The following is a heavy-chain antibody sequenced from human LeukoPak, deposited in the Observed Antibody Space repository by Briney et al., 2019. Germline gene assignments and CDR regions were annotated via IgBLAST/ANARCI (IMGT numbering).Heavy chain of an antibody. Sequence: PSETLSLTCTVSGVSISSYYWSWIRRPPGKGLEWIGYIYYSGSTNYNPSLKSRVTISVDTSKNQFSLKLSSVTAADTAVYYCARAWGLEDYWGQGTLVTVSS. CDR3: ARAWGLEDY. CDR2: IYYSGST. J-gene: IGHJ4*02. D-gene: IGHD3-16*01. V-gene: IGHV4-59*01. CDR1: GVSISSYY.